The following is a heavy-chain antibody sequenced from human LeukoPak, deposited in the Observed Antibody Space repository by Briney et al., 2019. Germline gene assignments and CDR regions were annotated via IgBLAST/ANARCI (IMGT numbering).Heavy chain of an antibody. CDR3: ARGWISDSFDY. D-gene: IGHD5-12*01. V-gene: IGHV3-48*03. CDR2: ISSSGSNI. CDR1: GVTFSSYE. J-gene: IGHJ4*02. Sequence: GRSLKLSCAASGVTFSSYEMNWVRKAPGKGLEWVSYISSSGSNIYYADSVKGRFTYTRDNAKNSLYLQMNSLRAEDTAVYYCARGWISDSFDYWGQGTLVSVSS.